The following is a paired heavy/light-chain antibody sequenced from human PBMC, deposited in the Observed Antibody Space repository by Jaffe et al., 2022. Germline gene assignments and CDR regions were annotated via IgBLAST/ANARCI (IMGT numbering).Light chain of an antibody. V-gene: IGKV3-15*01. CDR2: GAS. Sequence: EIVMTQSPATLSVSPGERATLSCRASQSVSSNLAWYQQKPGQAPRLLIYGASTRATGIPARFSGSGSGTEFTLTISSLQSEDFAVYYCQQYHYWYTFGQGTKLEMK. CDR3: QQYHYWYT. CDR1: QSVSSN. J-gene: IGKJ2*01.
Heavy chain of an antibody. CDR3: ARGWKVPPGVYFDY. CDR1: GFTFNDFW. CDR2: IQGDGSVK. D-gene: IGHD2-15*01. Sequence: EVQLVESGGGLVPPGGSLRLSCEASGFTFNDFWMSWVRQTPGKGLEWVANIQGDGSVKTYVDSVKGRFTLSRDNAKNSLFLQMNSLRAEDTAVYYCARGWKVPPGVYFDYWGQGTLVTVSS. V-gene: IGHV3-7*01. J-gene: IGHJ4*02.